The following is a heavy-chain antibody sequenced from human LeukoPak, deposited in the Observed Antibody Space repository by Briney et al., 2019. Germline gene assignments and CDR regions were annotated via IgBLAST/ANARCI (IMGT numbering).Heavy chain of an antibody. Sequence: GASVKVSCKASGYTFTSYDINWVRQATGQGLEWMGWMNPNSGNTGYAQKFQGRVTMTRNTSMSTAYMELSSLRSEDTAVYYCARVTKSRNDFWSGYYGYYYYYMDVWGKGTTVTVSS. J-gene: IGHJ6*03. D-gene: IGHD3-3*01. CDR3: ARVTKSRNDFWSGYYGYYYYYMDV. CDR2: MNPNSGNT. V-gene: IGHV1-8*01. CDR1: GYTFTSYD.